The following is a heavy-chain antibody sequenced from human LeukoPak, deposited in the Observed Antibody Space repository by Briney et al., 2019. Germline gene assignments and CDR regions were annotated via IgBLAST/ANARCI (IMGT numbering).Heavy chain of an antibody. CDR1: GFTFSSRA. Sequence: GGSPRLSCAASGFTFSSRAMSWVRRAPGKGLEWVSGLIENGATTYYADSVKGRFTISRDNSRNTMYLQMNSLSVEDTAVYYCVKDYQVGNSPAFGDYWGQGTLVTISS. V-gene: IGHV3-23*01. D-gene: IGHD1-26*01. CDR3: VKDYQVGNSPAFGDY. J-gene: IGHJ4*02. CDR2: LIENGATT.